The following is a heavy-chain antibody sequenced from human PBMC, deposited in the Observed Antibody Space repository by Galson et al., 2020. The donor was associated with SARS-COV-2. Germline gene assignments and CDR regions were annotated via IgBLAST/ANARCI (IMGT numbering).Heavy chain of an antibody. D-gene: IGHD3-22*01. V-gene: IGHV1-69*02. CDR3: AAAEYYYDSSGALNYYYYGMDV. CDR2: IIPILGIA. CDR1: GGTFRRYT. Sequence: SVKVSCKASGGTFRRYTIRWVRQAPGQGLEWMGRIIPILGIANYAQKFQGRVTITADKSTSTAYMELSSLRSEDTAVYYCAAAEYYYDSSGALNYYYYGMDVWGQGTTVTVSS. J-gene: IGHJ6*02.